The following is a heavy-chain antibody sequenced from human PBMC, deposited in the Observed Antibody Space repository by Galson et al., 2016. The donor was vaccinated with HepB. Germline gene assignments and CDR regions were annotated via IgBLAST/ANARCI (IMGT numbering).Heavy chain of an antibody. CDR1: GGTFSSYA. J-gene: IGHJ4*02. CDR2: ITPVFGTP. V-gene: IGHV1-69*01. D-gene: IGHD3-10*01. Sequence: SCKASGGTFSSYAFSWVRQAPGQGLEWMGGITPVFGTPSYTQRFQGRVTITADESTSTAYMELSSLRSDDTAVYYCASHTRGKYGSGRHEFDYWGQGTLVIVSS. CDR3: ASHTRGKYGSGRHEFDY.